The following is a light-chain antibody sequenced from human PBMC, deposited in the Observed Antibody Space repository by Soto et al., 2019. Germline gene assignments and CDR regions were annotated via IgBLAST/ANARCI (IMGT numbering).Light chain of an antibody. Sequence: DIQMTQSPSSLPASVGDRVTLTCQASQGIGNYLNWYQQKPGKAPNLLIFDGSDLERGVPSRFGGSGSGTEFTFTISSLQPEDIATYYCQQYYSVPFTFGGGTKVDIK. CDR1: QGIGNY. V-gene: IGKV1-33*01. CDR3: QQYYSVPFT. J-gene: IGKJ4*01. CDR2: DGS.